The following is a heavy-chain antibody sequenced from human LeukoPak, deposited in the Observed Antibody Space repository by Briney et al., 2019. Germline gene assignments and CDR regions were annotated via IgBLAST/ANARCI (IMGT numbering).Heavy chain of an antibody. CDR2: MNPNSGNT. CDR1: GYTFTTYD. J-gene: IGHJ5*02. Sequence: ASMKVSCKASGYTFTTYDINWVRQATGQGLEWMGWMNPNSGNTGYAQKFQGRVTMTRNTSISTAYMELSSLRSEDTAVYYCARGPNKSDGGNSGSAWFDPWGQGTLVTVSP. CDR3: ARGPNKSDGGNSGSAWFDP. V-gene: IGHV1-8*01. D-gene: IGHD4-23*01.